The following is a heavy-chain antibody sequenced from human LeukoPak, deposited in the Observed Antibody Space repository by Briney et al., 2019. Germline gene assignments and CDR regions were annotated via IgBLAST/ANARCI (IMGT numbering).Heavy chain of an antibody. J-gene: IGHJ4*02. V-gene: IGHV3-23*01. CDR3: AKTRPLDSSSWSHGDY. CDR1: GFTFSSYA. CDR2: ISGSGDST. Sequence: GGSLRLSCAASGFTFSSYAMGWVRQAPGKGLEWVSAISGSGDSTYYGDSVKGRFTISRDNSKNTLYLQMNSLRAEDTAVYYCAKTRPLDSSSWSHGDYWGQGTLVTVSS. D-gene: IGHD6-13*01.